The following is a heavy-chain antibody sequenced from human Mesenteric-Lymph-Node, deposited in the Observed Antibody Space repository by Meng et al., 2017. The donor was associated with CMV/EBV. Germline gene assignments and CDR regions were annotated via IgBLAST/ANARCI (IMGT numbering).Heavy chain of an antibody. D-gene: IGHD2-2*01. J-gene: IGHJ4*02. Sequence: GESLKISCAASGFTFSSYAMSWVRQAPGKGLEWVSAISGSGGSTYYADSVKGRLTISRDNSKNTLYLQMNSLRAEDTAVYYCAREEGYCSSTSCYFFDYWGQGTLVTVSS. V-gene: IGHV3-23*01. CDR2: ISGSGGST. CDR1: GFTFSSYA. CDR3: AREEGYCSSTSCYFFDY.